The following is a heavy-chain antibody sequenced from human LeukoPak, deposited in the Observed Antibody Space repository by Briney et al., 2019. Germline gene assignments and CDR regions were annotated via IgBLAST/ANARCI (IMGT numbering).Heavy chain of an antibody. CDR1: GGSFSGYY. Sequence: PPETLSLTCAVYGGSFSGYYWSWIRQPPGKGLEWIGEINHSGSTNYNPSLKSRVTISVDTSKNQFSLKLSSVTAADTAVYYCARVRRYYDSSGYYYSKAFDYWGQGTLVTVSS. J-gene: IGHJ4*02. CDR3: ARVRRYYDSSGYYYSKAFDY. V-gene: IGHV4-34*01. CDR2: INHSGST. D-gene: IGHD3-22*01.